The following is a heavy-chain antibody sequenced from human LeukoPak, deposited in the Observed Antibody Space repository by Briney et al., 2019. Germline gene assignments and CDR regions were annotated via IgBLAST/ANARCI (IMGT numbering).Heavy chain of an antibody. J-gene: IGHJ4*02. CDR1: GFTFSSYA. V-gene: IGHV3-23*01. Sequence: GGSLRLSCAASGFTFSSYAMRWVRQAPGKGLEWVSAISGSGGSTYYADSVKGRFTISRDNSKNTLYLQMNSLRAEDTAVYYCAKDEEVWASHWDGYWGQGTLVTVSS. CDR3: AKDEEVWASHWDGY. D-gene: IGHD7-27*01. CDR2: ISGSGGST.